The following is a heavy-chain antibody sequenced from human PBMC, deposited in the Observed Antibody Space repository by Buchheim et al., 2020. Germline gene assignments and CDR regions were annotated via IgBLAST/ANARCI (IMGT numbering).Heavy chain of an antibody. D-gene: IGHD3-16*01. CDR1: GASISSGAHH. CDR3: ASYYVGEGGRGY. Sequence: QVLLQESGPGVAKPSQTVSLTCTVSGASISSGAHHWAWIRQHPGKGLEWIGCIYDNSGRTYYNPSLQSRAYISVDTSKNLFSLKLTSATAADTALYYCASYYVGEGGRGYWGQGA. CDR2: IYDNSGRT. J-gene: IGHJ4*02. V-gene: IGHV4-31*03.